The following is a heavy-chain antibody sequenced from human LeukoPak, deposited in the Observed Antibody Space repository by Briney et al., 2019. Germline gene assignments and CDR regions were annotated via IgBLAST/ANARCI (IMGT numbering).Heavy chain of an antibody. CDR1: GRSFSGYY. CDR3: ARVFGGSSGYFDY. Sequence: SGTLSLTCAVSGRSFSGYYWSWIRQPPGKGLEWIGEINHLGSTNYNPSLKSRVTISVDTSKNQFSLRLRSVTAADTAAYYCARVFGGSSGYFDYWGQGTLVTVSS. D-gene: IGHD3-16*01. J-gene: IGHJ4*02. CDR2: INHLGST. V-gene: IGHV4-34*01.